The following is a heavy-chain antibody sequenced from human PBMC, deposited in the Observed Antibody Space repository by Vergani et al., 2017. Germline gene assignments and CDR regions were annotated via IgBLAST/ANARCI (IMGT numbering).Heavy chain of an antibody. CDR3: ATIGYRRWGYYFDY. D-gene: IGHD2-2*02. CDR2: VCHTEDT. CDR1: GFTFIMLAM. J-gene: IGHJ4*02. Sequence: VQLLESGGDLVQPGGSLRLSCAAPGFTFIMLAMSWVRQPPGKGLEWIGGVCHTEDTKYSPSLKSRVTVSVDESRNLFSLRLNSVTAAGTAVYYCATIGYRRWGYYFDYWGQGSLVTVSS. V-gene: IGHV4-4*02.